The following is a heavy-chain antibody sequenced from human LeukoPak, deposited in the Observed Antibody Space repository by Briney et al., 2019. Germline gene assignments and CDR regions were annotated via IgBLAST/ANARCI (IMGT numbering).Heavy chain of an antibody. CDR1: GFTFSNYW. CDR2: IHPDGSRT. Sequence: QPGGSLRLSCAASGFTFSNYWMHWVRQAPGEGLVWVSRIHPDGSRTSYTDSVKGRFTISRDNAKNTLYLQMNSLRAEDSAVYFCAREQRNDDFDYWGQGILVTVSS. V-gene: IGHV3-74*01. J-gene: IGHJ4*02. CDR3: AREQRNDDFDY. D-gene: IGHD1-1*01.